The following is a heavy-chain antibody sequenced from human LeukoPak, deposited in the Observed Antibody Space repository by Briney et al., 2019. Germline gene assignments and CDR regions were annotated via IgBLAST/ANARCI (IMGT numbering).Heavy chain of an antibody. CDR1: GFTFNNYA. J-gene: IGHJ4*02. D-gene: IGHD3-3*01. CDR3: ARERTGYYIAY. Sequence: PGRSLRLSCAASGFTFNNYAMHWVRQAPGKGLEWVALITYDGSDKYYADSVKGRFTISRDSSENTLYLQMNSLRADDTALYYCARERTGYYIAYWGQGTLVTVSS. V-gene: IGHV3-30*04. CDR2: ITYDGSDK.